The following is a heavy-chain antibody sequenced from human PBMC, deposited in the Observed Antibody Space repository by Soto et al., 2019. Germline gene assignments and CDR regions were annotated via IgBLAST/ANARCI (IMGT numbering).Heavy chain of an antibody. CDR1: GYTFTSYG. CDR2: ISAYNGNT. Sequence: ASVKVTCKASGYTFTSYGIICVRQAPGQGLEWMGWISAYNGNTNYAQKLQGRVTMTTDTSTSTAYMELRSLRSDDTAVYYCARERQAVPYYYYGMDVWGQGSTVTVS. J-gene: IGHJ6*02. D-gene: IGHD6-6*01. V-gene: IGHV1-18*04. CDR3: ARERQAVPYYYYGMDV.